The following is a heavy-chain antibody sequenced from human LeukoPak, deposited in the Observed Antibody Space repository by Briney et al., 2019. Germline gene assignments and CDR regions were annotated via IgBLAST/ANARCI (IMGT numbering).Heavy chain of an antibody. V-gene: IGHV1-69*04. CDR1: GGTFSSYA. CDR2: IIPIFGIA. CDR3: ARETRWILRYYGMDV. Sequence: SVKVSCKASGGTFSSYAISWVRQAPGQGLEWIGRIIPIFGIANYAQKFQGRVTITADKSTSTAYMELSSLRSEDTAVYYCARETRWILRYYGMDVWGQGTTVTVSS. J-gene: IGHJ6*02. D-gene: IGHD3-9*01.